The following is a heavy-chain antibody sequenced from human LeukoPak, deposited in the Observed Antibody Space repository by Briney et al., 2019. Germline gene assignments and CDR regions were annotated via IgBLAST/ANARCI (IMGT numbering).Heavy chain of an antibody. V-gene: IGHV4-39*01. CDR2: IYYSGST. CDR1: GGSISISSYY. Sequence: SETLSLTCTVSGGSISISSYYWGWIRQPPGKGLEWIGSIYYSGSTYYNPSLKSRVTISVDTSKNQFSLKLSSVTAADTAVYYCASIDSSGYYDAFDIWGQGTMVTVSS. CDR3: ASIDSSGYYDAFDI. J-gene: IGHJ3*02. D-gene: IGHD3-22*01.